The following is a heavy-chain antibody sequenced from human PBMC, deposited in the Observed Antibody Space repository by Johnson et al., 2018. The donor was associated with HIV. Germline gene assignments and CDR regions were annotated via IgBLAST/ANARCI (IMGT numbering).Heavy chain of an antibody. J-gene: IGHJ3*02. CDR2: ISYDGSNK. CDR1: GFTFSSYA. Sequence: QMQLVESGGGVVQPGRSLRLSCAASGFTFSSYAMHWVRQAPGEGLEWVAVISYDGSNKYYADSVKGRFTISRDNSKNTLYLQMNSLRAEDTAVYYCAREGGALDAFDIWGQGTMVTVSS. D-gene: IGHD1-26*01. V-gene: IGHV3-30-3*01. CDR3: AREGGALDAFDI.